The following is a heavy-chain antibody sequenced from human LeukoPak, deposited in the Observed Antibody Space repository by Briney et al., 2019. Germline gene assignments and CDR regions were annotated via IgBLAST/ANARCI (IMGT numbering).Heavy chain of an antibody. J-gene: IGHJ4*02. V-gene: IGHV3-48*04. Sequence: PGGSLRLSCVASGFTFSSYGMHWVRQAPGKGLEWVSYISSSGSTIYYADSVKGRFTISRDNAKNSLYLQMNSLRAEDTAVYYCASYGSGSYYNYYFDCWGQGTLVTVSS. CDR3: ASYGSGSYYNYYFDC. CDR1: GFTFSSYG. CDR2: ISSSGSTI. D-gene: IGHD3-10*01.